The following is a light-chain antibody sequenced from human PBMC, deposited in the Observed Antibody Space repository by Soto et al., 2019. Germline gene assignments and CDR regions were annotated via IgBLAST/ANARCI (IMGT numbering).Light chain of an antibody. V-gene: IGLV2-11*01. CDR2: DVS. Sequence: QAVVTQPRSVSGSPGQSVTISCTGTSSDVGGYNFVSWYQQRPGKAPKLMIYDVSKRPSGVPDRFSGSKSGNTASLTISGLQAEDEADYYCCSYAGSYTWVFGGGTKLTVL. CDR3: CSYAGSYTWV. J-gene: IGLJ3*02. CDR1: SSDVGGYNF.